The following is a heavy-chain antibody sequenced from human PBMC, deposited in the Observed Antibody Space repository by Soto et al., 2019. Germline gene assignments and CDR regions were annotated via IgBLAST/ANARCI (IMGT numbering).Heavy chain of an antibody. CDR3: AGDRDLAVPAAVIYFDS. J-gene: IGHJ4*02. CDR1: GFSISDYW. D-gene: IGHD2-2*01. Sequence: GGSLRLSCAASGFSISDYWMSWVRQAPGKGLEWVANIKRDGSEKYYVDSVKGRFTISRDNAKNSLYLQMNSLRADDTAVYYCAGDRDLAVPAAVIYFDSWGQGTLVTVSS. V-gene: IGHV3-7*01. CDR2: IKRDGSEK.